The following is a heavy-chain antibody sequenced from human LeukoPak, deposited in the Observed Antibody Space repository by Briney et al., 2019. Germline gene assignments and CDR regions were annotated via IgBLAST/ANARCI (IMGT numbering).Heavy chain of an antibody. Sequence: SQTLSLTCTVSGGSISSGSYYWTWIRQPAGKGLECIGRVYISGSTNYNPSLKSRVTISVDTSKNHFSLKLTSVTAADTAVYYCARGLEWGDGFDIWGQGTMVTVSP. CDR3: ARGLEWGDGFDI. J-gene: IGHJ3*02. V-gene: IGHV4-61*02. CDR2: VYISGST. D-gene: IGHD1-1*01. CDR1: GGSISSGSYY.